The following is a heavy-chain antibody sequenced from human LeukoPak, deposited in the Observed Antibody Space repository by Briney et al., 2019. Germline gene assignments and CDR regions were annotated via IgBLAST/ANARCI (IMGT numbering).Heavy chain of an antibody. CDR1: GFAISDYT. Sequence: PGGSLRLSCAASGFAISDYTINWVRQAPGKGLEWVSSISPSSSYIYYADSVKGRFTISRDNAKKSLYLQMNSLRAEDTALYFCARGRGCSTMACYPGYWGQGTLVTVSS. CDR3: ARGRGCSTMACYPGY. D-gene: IGHD3-10*01. CDR2: ISPSSSYI. J-gene: IGHJ4*02. V-gene: IGHV3-21*01.